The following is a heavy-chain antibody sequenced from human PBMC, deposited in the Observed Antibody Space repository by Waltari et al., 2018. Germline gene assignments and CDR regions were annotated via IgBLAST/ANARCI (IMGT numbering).Heavy chain of an antibody. Sequence: VQLVESGGSVVQPRRSLRISCASSGFTFTDSGIHWVRQVPGRGLDWVASISYNGNKELYGDSVKGRFTISRDNSKNTVYLQMDGLRGDDTGVYYCAKDGVAVPGFLSKPDYWGRGTLVTVSS. CDR1: GFTFTDSG. J-gene: IGHJ4*02. CDR3: AKDGVAVPGFLSKPDY. D-gene: IGHD6-19*01. CDR2: ISYNGNKE. V-gene: IGHV3-30*18.